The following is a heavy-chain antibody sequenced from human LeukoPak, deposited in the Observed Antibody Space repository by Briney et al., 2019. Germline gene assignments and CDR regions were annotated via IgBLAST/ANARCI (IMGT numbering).Heavy chain of an antibody. Sequence: GASVKVSCKASGYTFTGYYMHWVRQAPGQGLEWMGWINPNSGGTNYAQKFQGRVTMTRDTSISTAYMALSRLRSDDPAVYYCASLVGAGATPGNFDYWGQGTLVTVSS. D-gene: IGHD1-26*01. CDR2: INPNSGGT. CDR1: GYTFTGYY. J-gene: IGHJ4*02. V-gene: IGHV1-2*02. CDR3: ASLVGAGATPGNFDY.